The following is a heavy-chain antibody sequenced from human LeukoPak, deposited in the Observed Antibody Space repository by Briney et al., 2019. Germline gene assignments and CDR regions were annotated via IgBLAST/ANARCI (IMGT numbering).Heavy chain of an antibody. D-gene: IGHD2-15*01. CDR1: SGSISAYY. J-gene: IGHJ4*02. CDR3: ARGGGYCSGGSCYTSNHGFDY. V-gene: IGHV4-59*01. CDR2: IYYDGST. Sequence: PSETLSLTCTVSSGSISAYYWSWIRQPPGKGLEWIGYIYYDGSTNYNPSLKSRVTISVDTSKDQFSLKLSSVTAADTAVYYCARGGGYCSGGSCYTSNHGFDYWGQGTLVTVSS.